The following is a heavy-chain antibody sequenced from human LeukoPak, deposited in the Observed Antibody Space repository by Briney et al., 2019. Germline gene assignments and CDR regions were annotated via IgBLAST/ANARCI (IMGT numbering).Heavy chain of an antibody. Sequence: PGGSLRLSCAASGFTFSTYSMNWVRQAPGKGLEWVSSIGGTGTSIYYADSVKGRFTISRDNPKNSLYLQMNSLRAEDTAVYYCAREVAEGFDYWGQGTLVTVSS. V-gene: IGHV3-21*01. CDR1: GFTFSTYS. CDR3: AREVAEGFDY. CDR2: IGGTGTSI. J-gene: IGHJ4*02.